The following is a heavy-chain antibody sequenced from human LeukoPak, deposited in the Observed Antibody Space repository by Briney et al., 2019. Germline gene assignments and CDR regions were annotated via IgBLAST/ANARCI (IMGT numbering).Heavy chain of an antibody. CDR1: GGSVSSSSYY. V-gene: IGHV4-61*01. J-gene: IGHJ4*02. CDR3: ARGGREDYFDY. Sequence: PSETLSLTCTVSGGSVSSSSYYWSWIRQPPGKGLEWIGYIYYSGSTNYNPSLKSRVTISVDTSKNQFSLKLSSVTAADTAVYYCARGGREDYFDYWGQGTLVAVSS. D-gene: IGHD1-26*01. CDR2: IYYSGST.